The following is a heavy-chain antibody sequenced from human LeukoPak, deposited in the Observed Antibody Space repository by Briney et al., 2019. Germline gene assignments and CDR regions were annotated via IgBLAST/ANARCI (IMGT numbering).Heavy chain of an antibody. D-gene: IGHD3-10*02. CDR1: GGSINDYY. J-gene: IGHJ5*02. CDR3: ARVVRGAVASNCFDP. CDR2: ISNSGTT. Sequence: SETLSLTCTVSGGSINDYYWTWIRQAPGKGLEWLGYISNSGTTDYNPSLKSRVTMSVDTSKNEFSLKVTSVTAGDTAMYYCARVVRGAVASNCFDPWGQGTLVTVSS. V-gene: IGHV4-59*01.